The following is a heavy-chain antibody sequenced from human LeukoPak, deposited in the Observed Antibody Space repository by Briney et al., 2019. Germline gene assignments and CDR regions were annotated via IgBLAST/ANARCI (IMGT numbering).Heavy chain of an antibody. D-gene: IGHD6-19*01. J-gene: IGHJ4*02. CDR3: TRGAAISTSGWYDTFDY. CDR1: GFTLRDYA. Sequence: PGGSLRLSCAASGFTLRDYAMYWVRQAPGKGLEYVSVISTDGSRIYYADSVKGRFTISRDNSKNTLYLQMGSLRAEDMAFYYCTRGAAISTSGWYDTFDYWGQGALVTVSS. V-gene: IGHV3-64*02. CDR2: ISTDGSRI.